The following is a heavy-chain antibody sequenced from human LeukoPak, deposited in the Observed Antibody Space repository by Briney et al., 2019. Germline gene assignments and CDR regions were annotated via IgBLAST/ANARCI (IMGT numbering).Heavy chain of an antibody. V-gene: IGHV1-2*02. CDR2: IDPKSGGT. D-gene: IGHD3-22*01. CDR3: ARDQDYYDSPGY. J-gene: IGHJ4*02. Sequence: ASVKVSCKTSGYTFTDHYIHWVRQAPGQGLECMGWIDPKSGGTNYAQKFQGRVTMTTDTSTSTAYMELRSLRSDDTALYFCARDQDYYDSPGYWGQGTRVTVSS. CDR1: GYTFTDHY.